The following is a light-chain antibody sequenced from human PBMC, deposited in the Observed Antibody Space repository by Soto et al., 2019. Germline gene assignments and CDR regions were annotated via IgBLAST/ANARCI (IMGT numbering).Light chain of an antibody. V-gene: IGKV1-5*03. CDR1: QRISSW. J-gene: IGKJ1*01. CDR3: QQYNSYSWT. Sequence: DLQMTQSPSTLSASVGDRVTITCRASQRISSWLAWYQQKPGKAPKLLIYQASSLESGAPSRFSGGGSGTEFTLTISSLQPDDFATYYCQQYNSYSWTFGQGTKVEIK. CDR2: QAS.